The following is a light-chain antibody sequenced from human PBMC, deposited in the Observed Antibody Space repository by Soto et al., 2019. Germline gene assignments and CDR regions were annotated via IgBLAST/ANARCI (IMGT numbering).Light chain of an antibody. Sequence: EIVLTQSPGTLSLSPGERATLSCRASQSVGNGYLAWYQQKPGQAPRLLIYGASTRATGIPDRFSGSGSGTDFTLTISRLEPEDFAVYYCQQYGSSPKITFGGGTKVDIK. V-gene: IGKV3-20*01. CDR3: QQYGSSPKIT. J-gene: IGKJ4*01. CDR2: GAS. CDR1: QSVGNGY.